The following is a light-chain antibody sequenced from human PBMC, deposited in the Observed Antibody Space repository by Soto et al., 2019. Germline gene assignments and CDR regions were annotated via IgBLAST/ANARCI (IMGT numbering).Light chain of an antibody. Sequence: EIVMTQSPATLYVSPEERATLSCRASQRVSSTLASSQQKPGQAPTLPIYVASTRATGIPARYSGSGSGSDFTLTISSLLTEDFAVYYSTQYNNCPCVTSGGGTKVEIK. CDR1: QRVSST. J-gene: IGKJ4*01. V-gene: IGKV3-15*01. CDR2: VAS. CDR3: TQYNNCPCVT.